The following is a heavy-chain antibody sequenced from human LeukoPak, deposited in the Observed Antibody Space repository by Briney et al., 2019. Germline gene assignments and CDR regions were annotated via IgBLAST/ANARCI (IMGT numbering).Heavy chain of an antibody. V-gene: IGHV4-61*02. CDR2: IYISGGT. D-gene: IGHD3-22*01. CDR1: GGPISSGSYY. Sequence: SQTLSLTCTVSGGPISSGSYYWSWIRQPAGKGLEWIGRIYISGGTDYNPSLKSRVTISVDTSKNQFSLKLSSVTAADTAVYYCARHGYYGPLDAFDIWGQGTMVTVSS. CDR3: ARHGYYGPLDAFDI. J-gene: IGHJ3*02.